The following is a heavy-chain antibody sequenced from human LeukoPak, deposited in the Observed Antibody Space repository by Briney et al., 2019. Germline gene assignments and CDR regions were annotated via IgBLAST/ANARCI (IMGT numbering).Heavy chain of an antibody. D-gene: IGHD3-22*01. CDR3: ARDRLPNYYDSSGSFDY. V-gene: IGHV1-46*03. CDR2: INPNGGDK. J-gene: IGHJ4*02. CDR1: GYTFTSYY. Sequence: ASVKVSCKASGYTFTSYYMNWVRQAPGQGLEWVGVINPNGGDKSHVQKFQGRVTMTRDTSTSTVYMELSSLRSEDTAVYCCARDRLPNYYDSSGSFDYWGQGTLVTVSS.